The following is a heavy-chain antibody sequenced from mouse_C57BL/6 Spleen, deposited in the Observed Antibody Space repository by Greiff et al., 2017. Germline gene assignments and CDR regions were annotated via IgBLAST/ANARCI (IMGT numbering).Heavy chain of an antibody. V-gene: IGHV1-7*01. CDR1: GYTFTSYW. D-gene: IGHD2-1*01. J-gene: IGHJ4*01. CDR2: INPSSGYT. CDR3: ARLYYRGAMDD. Sequence: VQRVESGAELAKPGASVKLSCKASGYTFTSYWMHWVKQRPGQGLEWIGYINPSSGYTKYNQKFKDKATLTADKSSSTAYMQLSSLTYEDSAVYYCARLYYRGAMDDWGQGTSVTDSS.